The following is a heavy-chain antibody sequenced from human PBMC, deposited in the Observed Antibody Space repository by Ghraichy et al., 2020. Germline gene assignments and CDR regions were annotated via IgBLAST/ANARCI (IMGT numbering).Heavy chain of an antibody. CDR1: GFTFSSYA. Sequence: GGSLRLSCAASGFTFSSYAMSWVRQAPGKGLEWVSAISGSGGNTYYADSVKGRLTISRDNSKNTLYLQMNSLSADDTAVYYCAQVGDACFSTNCYYYYMGVWGKGTTVTVSS. V-gene: IGHV3-23*01. J-gene: IGHJ6*03. CDR2: ISGSGGNT. D-gene: IGHD2-2*01. CDR3: AQVGDACFSTNCYYYYMGV.